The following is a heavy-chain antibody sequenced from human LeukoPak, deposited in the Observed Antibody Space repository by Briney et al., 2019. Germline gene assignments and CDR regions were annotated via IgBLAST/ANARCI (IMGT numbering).Heavy chain of an antibody. CDR3: ARDPSNRYYTDV. Sequence: ASVKVSCKPSGYTFTTYYLHWVRQAPGQGLEWMGWINPKNGGTYYAQKFQGRCTMTRDTSINTAYMELSGLTSDDTAVYYCARDPSNRYYTDVWGIGTTVTVSS. CDR1: GYTFTTYY. J-gene: IGHJ6*03. D-gene: IGHD1-14*01. V-gene: IGHV1-2*02. CDR2: INPKNGGT.